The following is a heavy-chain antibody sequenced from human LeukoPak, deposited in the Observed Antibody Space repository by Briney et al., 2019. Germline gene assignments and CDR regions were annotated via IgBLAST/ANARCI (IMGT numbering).Heavy chain of an antibody. V-gene: IGHV4-34*01. CDR1: GGSFSGYY. Sequence: SETLSLTCAVYGGSFSGYYWSSIRQPPGKGLEWIGEINHSGRINYNPSLKSRVTISVDTSKNQFSLKLSSVTAADTAVYYCARGRGYYDSSLAYWGQGTLVTVSS. CDR3: ARGRGYYDSSLAY. J-gene: IGHJ4*02. CDR2: INHSGRI. D-gene: IGHD3-22*01.